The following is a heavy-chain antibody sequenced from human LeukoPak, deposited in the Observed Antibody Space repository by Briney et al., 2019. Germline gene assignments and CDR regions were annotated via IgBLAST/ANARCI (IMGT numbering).Heavy chain of an antibody. CDR2: IYYSGST. D-gene: IGHD2-15*01. CDR3: ARAHGSCSGGSCET. J-gene: IGHJ4*02. Sequence: SETLSLTRTVSGGSISSGDYYWSWIRQPPGKGLEWIGYIYYSGSTYYNPSLKSRVTISVDTSKNQFSLKLSSVTAADTAVYYCARAHGSCSGGSCETWGQGTLVTVSS. V-gene: IGHV4-30-4*08. CDR1: GGSISSGDYY.